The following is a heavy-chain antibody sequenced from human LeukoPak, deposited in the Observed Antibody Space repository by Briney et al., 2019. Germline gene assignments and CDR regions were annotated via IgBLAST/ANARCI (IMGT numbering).Heavy chain of an antibody. V-gene: IGHV1-69*13. D-gene: IGHD5-24*01. J-gene: IGHJ6*02. Sequence: GASVKVSCKASGYTFTSYGISWVRQAPGQGLEWMGGIIPIFGTANYAQKFQGRVTITADESTSTAYMELSSLRSEDTAVYYCAREREMATITAYYYYYGMDVWGQGTTVTVSS. CDR2: IIPIFGTA. CDR3: AREREMATITAYYYYYGMDV. CDR1: GYTFTSYG.